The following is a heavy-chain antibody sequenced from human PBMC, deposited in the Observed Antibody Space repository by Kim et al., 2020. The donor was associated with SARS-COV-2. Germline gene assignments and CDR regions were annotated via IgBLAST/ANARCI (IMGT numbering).Heavy chain of an antibody. CDR1: GFTFSSYS. Sequence: LSLTCAASGFTFSSYSMNWVRQAPGKGLEWVSYISSSSSTIYYADSVKGRFTISRDNAKNSLYLQMNSLRDEDTAVYYCARVPPVDIVVVVAAEDYWGQGTLVTVSS. CDR3: ARVPPVDIVVVVAAEDY. J-gene: IGHJ4*02. V-gene: IGHV3-48*02. CDR2: ISSSSSTI. D-gene: IGHD2-15*01.